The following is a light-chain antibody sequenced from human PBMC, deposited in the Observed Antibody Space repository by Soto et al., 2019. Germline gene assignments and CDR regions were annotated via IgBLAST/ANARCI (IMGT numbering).Light chain of an antibody. J-gene: IGKJ5*01. CDR3: QQRSNWLT. V-gene: IGKV3-15*01. Sequence: MMMTQSPATLSVSPGERVTLSCRTSHSVNSHVAWYQQKPGQAPRLLLYGASTRATGIPVRFSGSGFGTEFTLTISSLQSEDFAVYYCQQRSNWLTFGQGTRLEI. CDR2: GAS. CDR1: HSVNSH.